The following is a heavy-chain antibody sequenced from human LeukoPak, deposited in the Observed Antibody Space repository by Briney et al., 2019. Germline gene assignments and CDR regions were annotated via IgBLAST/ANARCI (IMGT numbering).Heavy chain of an antibody. Sequence: GGSLRLSCAASGFTFSSYGMHWVRQAPGKGLEWVAFLRYDGSNKYYADSVKGRFTISRDNAKNSLYLQMNSLRAEDTAVYYCARAMTDIVVVVAATTPPRTAFDIWGQGTMVTVSS. CDR1: GFTFSSYG. D-gene: IGHD2-15*01. J-gene: IGHJ3*02. CDR3: ARAMTDIVVVVAATTPPRTAFDI. V-gene: IGHV3-30*02. CDR2: LRYDGSNK.